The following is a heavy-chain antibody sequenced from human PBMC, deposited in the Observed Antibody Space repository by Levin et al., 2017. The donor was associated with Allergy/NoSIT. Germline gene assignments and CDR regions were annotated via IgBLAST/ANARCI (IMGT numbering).Heavy chain of an antibody. Sequence: HGESLKISCTASGFTFNKYGLTWVRQAPGKGLEWVASIGGSGIDSNYADSVRGRFTITRDMNMIFLQINRLRVEDTAIYYCAKDPMWDRYNFDMDVWGQGTSVIVSS. J-gene: IGHJ6*02. CDR1: GFTFNKYG. CDR3: AKDPMWDRYNFDMDV. V-gene: IGHV3-23*01. CDR2: IGGSGIDS. D-gene: IGHD1-26*01.